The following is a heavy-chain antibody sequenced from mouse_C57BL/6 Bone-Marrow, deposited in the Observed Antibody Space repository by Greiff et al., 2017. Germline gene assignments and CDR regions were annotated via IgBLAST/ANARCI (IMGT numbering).Heavy chain of an antibody. V-gene: IGHV14-4*01. CDR2: IDPEIGGT. J-gene: IGHJ2*01. D-gene: IGHD1-1*02. CDR1: GFNFKDDY. Sequence: VQLQQSGAELVRPGASVKLSCTASGFNFKDDYIHWVKQRPEQGLEWIGWIDPEIGGTEYASKFQGKATITSDTSSNTAYLQLSSLTSEDTAVYYCTSSDGASFNFWGEAPPLTVAS. CDR3: TSSDGASFNF.